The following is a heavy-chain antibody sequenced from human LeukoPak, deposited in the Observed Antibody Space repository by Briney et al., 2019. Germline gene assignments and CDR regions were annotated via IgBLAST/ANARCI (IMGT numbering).Heavy chain of an antibody. D-gene: IGHD3-10*01. CDR1: GGSISSGGYY. Sequence: SQTLSLTCTVSGGSISSGGYYWSWIRQHPGKGLEWIGYIYYSGSTYYNPSLKSRVTISVDTSKNQFSLKLSSVTAADTAVYYCARHRHQEWFGEFDPWGQGTLVTVSS. CDR2: IYYSGST. J-gene: IGHJ5*02. CDR3: ARHRHQEWFGEFDP. V-gene: IGHV4-31*03.